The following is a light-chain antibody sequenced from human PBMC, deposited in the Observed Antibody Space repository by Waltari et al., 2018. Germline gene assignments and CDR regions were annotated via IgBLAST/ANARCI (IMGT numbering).Light chain of an antibody. J-gene: IGLJ2*01. CDR1: SLRSYY. V-gene: IGLV3-19*01. CDR3: HSRDASGVAGS. Sequence: SSELTQDPAVSVAMGQTVRITCQGDSLRSYYASWYQQRPGQAPKLVIYDKNNRPSGVPDRFSGSSSHNTGSLTITGAQAEDEASYCCHSRDASGVAGSFGGGTKLTVL. CDR2: DKN.